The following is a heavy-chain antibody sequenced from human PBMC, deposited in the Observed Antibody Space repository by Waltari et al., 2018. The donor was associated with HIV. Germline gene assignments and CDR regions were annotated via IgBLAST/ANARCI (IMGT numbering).Heavy chain of an antibody. CDR3: AKGGMIVVAMYCDL. D-gene: IGHD3-22*01. Sequence: QVQLVESGGGVVQAGGSLRPSCATSGFTFSSYGMHWVRQAPGKGLEWVAFIRYDGSNKYYGDSVKGRFTISRDNSKNTLYLQMNSLRAEDTAVYYCAKGGMIVVAMYCDLWGRGTLLTVSS. V-gene: IGHV3-30*02. CDR2: IRYDGSNK. J-gene: IGHJ2*01. CDR1: GFTFSSYG.